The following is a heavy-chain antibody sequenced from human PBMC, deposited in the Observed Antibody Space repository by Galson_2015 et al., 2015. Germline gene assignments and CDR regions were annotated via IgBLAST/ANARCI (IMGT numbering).Heavy chain of an antibody. CDR3: ANSGSGSGLYYYYMDV. CDR2: ISGSGGGT. Sequence: LRLSCAASGFTFSSYALSWLRQAPGKGLEWVSAISGSGGGTYYADSVKGRFTISRDNSKNTLYLQMSSLRAEDTAVYYCANSGSGSGLYYYYMDVWGKGTTVTVSS. J-gene: IGHJ6*03. D-gene: IGHD3-10*01. CDR1: GFTFSSYA. V-gene: IGHV3-23*01.